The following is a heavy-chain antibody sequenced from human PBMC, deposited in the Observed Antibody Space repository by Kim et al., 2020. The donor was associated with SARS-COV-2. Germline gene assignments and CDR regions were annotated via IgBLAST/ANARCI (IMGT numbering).Heavy chain of an antibody. CDR2: IIPIFGTA. CDR1: GGTFSSYA. CDR3: ARRAAYGSGSYLGRFDY. D-gene: IGHD3-10*01. J-gene: IGHJ4*02. Sequence: SVKVSCKASGGTFSSYAISWVRQAPGQGLEWMGGIIPIFGTANYAQKFQGRVTITADESTSTAYMELSSLRSEDTAVYYCARRAAYGSGSYLGRFDYWGQGTLVTVSS. V-gene: IGHV1-69*13.